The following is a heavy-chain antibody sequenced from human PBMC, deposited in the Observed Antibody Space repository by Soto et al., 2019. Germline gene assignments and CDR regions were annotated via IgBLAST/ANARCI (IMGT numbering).Heavy chain of an antibody. D-gene: IGHD6-13*01. CDR2: MNPNSGNT. CDR1: GYTFTRYD. Sequence: ASVKVSCKASGYTFTRYDINWVRQAPGQGLEWMGWMNPNSGNTGYAQKFQGRVTMTSNTSISTAYMELSSLRAEDTAVYYCVRRGFSSSWGYWYFDLWGRGTLVTVSS. CDR3: VRRGFSSSWGYWYFDL. V-gene: IGHV1-8*01. J-gene: IGHJ2*01.